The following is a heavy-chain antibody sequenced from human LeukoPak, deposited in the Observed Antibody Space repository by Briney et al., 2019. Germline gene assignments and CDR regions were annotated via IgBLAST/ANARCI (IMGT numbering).Heavy chain of an antibody. Sequence: PWETLSLTCTVSGGSIRSSSYYWGWIRQPPGKGLEWIGYIFFSGRNYYNPSLKSRVTIYVDTYTNLYFLYLSSVTAADTAVYYCARHVFDWLLRGFDIWGQGTTVTVSS. J-gene: IGHJ3*02. CDR1: GGSIRSSSYY. CDR3: ARHVFDWLLRGFDI. V-gene: IGHV4-39*01. CDR2: IFFSGRN. D-gene: IGHD3-9*01.